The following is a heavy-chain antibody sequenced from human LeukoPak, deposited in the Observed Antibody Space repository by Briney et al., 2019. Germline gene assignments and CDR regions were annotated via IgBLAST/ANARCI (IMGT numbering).Heavy chain of an antibody. Sequence: GGSLRLSCAASGFAFGGYAMSWVRQAPGKGLEWVSGVSDSSGSTYYADSVKGRFTISRDNSKNTLFLQMNSLRAEDTAVYYCAKDRSCTGSSCNVGSWGQGTMVTVSS. J-gene: IGHJ3*01. CDR2: VSDSSGST. CDR1: GFAFGGYA. V-gene: IGHV3-23*01. D-gene: IGHD2-2*01. CDR3: AKDRSCTGSSCNVGS.